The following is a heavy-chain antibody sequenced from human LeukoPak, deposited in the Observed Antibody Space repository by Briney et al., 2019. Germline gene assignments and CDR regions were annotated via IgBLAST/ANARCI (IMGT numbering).Heavy chain of an antibody. CDR3: ARVTQTDYDFDY. D-gene: IGHD4-17*01. V-gene: IGHV1-18*01. Sequence: ASVKVSCKASGYTFTSYGISWVRQAPGQGLEWMGWISAYNGNTNYAQKHQGRVTMTTDTSTSTAYMELRSLRSDDTAVYYCARVTQTDYDFDYWGQGTLVTVSS. CDR2: ISAYNGNT. J-gene: IGHJ4*02. CDR1: GYTFTSYG.